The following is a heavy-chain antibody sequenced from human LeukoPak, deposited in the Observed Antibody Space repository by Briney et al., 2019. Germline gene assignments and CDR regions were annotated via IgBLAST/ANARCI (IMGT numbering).Heavy chain of an antibody. V-gene: IGHV4-34*01. Sequence: SETLSLTCAVYGGSFSGYYWSWIRQPPGKGLEWIGEINHSGSTNYNPSLKSRVTISVDTSKNQFSLKLSSVTAADTAVYYCASRPSRCSGGSCRYYYYYYMDVWGKGTTVTVSS. D-gene: IGHD2-15*01. J-gene: IGHJ6*03. CDR3: ASRPSRCSGGSCRYYYYYYMDV. CDR1: GGSFSGYY. CDR2: INHSGST.